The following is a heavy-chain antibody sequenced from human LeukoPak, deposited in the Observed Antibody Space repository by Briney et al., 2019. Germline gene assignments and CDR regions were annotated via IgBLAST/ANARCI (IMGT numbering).Heavy chain of an antibody. V-gene: IGHV5-51*01. CDR2: IYPGDSGT. Sequence: GESLKISCKGSGYSFTGYWIGWVRQMPGKGLEWMGIIYPGDSGTRYSPSFQGQVTISADKSISTAYLQWSSLKASDTAMYYCARLRGYDSSGYYPDYWGQGTLVTVSS. J-gene: IGHJ4*02. CDR3: ARLRGYDSSGYYPDY. CDR1: GYSFTGYW. D-gene: IGHD3-22*01.